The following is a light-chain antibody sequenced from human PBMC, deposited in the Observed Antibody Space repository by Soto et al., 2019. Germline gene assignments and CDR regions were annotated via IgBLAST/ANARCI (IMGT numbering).Light chain of an antibody. CDR3: ETWDSNTRV. V-gene: IGLV4-60*02. CDR2: LEGSGSY. J-gene: IGLJ3*02. CDR1: SGHSSYI. Sequence: QPVLTQSSSASASLGSSVTLTCTLSSGHSSYIIAWHQQQPGKAPRYLMKLEGSGSYYKGSGVPDRFSSSSSGADRYLTISNLQFEDEADYYCETWDSNTRVFGGGTKLTVL.